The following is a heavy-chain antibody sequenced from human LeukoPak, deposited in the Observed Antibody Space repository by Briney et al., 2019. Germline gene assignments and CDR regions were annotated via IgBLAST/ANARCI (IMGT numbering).Heavy chain of an antibody. CDR3: ARDQEGFDN. V-gene: IGHV1-46*01. J-gene: IGHJ4*02. Sequence: ASVRVSCKASGYTFTSNYIHWVRQAPGQGLEWMGMIYPRDGSTSYAQKFQGRVTVTRDTSTSTVHMELSGLRSEDTAVYYCARDQEGFDNWGQGTLVTVSS. CDR2: IYPRDGST. CDR1: GYTFTSNY.